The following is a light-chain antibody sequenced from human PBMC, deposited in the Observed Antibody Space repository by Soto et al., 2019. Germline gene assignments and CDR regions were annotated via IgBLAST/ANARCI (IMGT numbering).Light chain of an antibody. CDR3: QPRYMWT. CDR1: QSVGSF. Sequence: EIVLTQSPATLSLSPGERATLSCRASQSVGSFLAWYQQKPGQAPRLLIYDASNRATGIPARFSGSGSGTDFTLTISSLEPEEFGVYYRQPRYMWTSVQGTKVDIK. J-gene: IGKJ1*01. CDR2: DAS. V-gene: IGKV3-11*01.